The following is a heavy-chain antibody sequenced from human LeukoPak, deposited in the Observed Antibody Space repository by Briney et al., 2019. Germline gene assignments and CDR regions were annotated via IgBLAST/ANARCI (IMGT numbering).Heavy chain of an antibody. CDR1: GGSISSGSYY. CDR3: ARGGITMVRGGNWFDP. CDR2: IYTSGST. V-gene: IGHV4-61*02. D-gene: IGHD3-10*01. Sequence: SETLSLTCTVSGGSISSGSYYWSWIRQPAGKGLEWIGRIYTSGSTNYNPSLKSRVTISVDTSKNQFSLKLSSVTAADMAVYYCARGGITMVRGGNWFDPWGQGTLVTVSS. J-gene: IGHJ5*02.